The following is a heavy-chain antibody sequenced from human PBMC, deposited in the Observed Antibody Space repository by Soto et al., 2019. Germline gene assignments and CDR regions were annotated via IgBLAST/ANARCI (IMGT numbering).Heavy chain of an antibody. D-gene: IGHD6-6*01. CDR1: GFTFGDYA. J-gene: IGHJ4*02. CDR3: AKTKVLYSSSSPGY. Sequence: GGSLRLSCTASGFTFGDYAMSWFRQAPGKGLEWVAVISYDGSNKYYADSVKGRFTISRDNSKNTLYLQMNSLGAEDTAVYYCAKTKVLYSSSSPGYWGQGTLVTVSS. CDR2: ISYDGSNK. V-gene: IGHV3-30*18.